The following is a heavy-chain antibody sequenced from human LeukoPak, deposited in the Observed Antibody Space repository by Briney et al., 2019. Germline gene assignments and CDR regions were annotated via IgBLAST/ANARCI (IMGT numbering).Heavy chain of an antibody. CDR2: INWNGGST. Sequence: GGSLRLSCAASGFTFDDYGMSWVRHAPGKGLEWVSGINWNGGSTGYADSVKGRFTISRDNAKNSLYLQMNSLGAEDTALYYCAREYLKYYDFWSGYTYWGQGTLVTVSS. V-gene: IGHV3-20*04. CDR1: GFTFDDYG. CDR3: AREYLKYYDFWSGYTY. D-gene: IGHD3-3*01. J-gene: IGHJ4*02.